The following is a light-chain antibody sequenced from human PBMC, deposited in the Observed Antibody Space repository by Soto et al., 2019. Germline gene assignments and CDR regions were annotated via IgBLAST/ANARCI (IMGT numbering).Light chain of an antibody. CDR1: NIGSKS. CDR3: QVWDSSGDHYV. V-gene: IGLV3-21*04. J-gene: IGLJ1*01. Sequence: SYELTQPPSVSVASGKTARITCGGNNIGSKSVHWYQQKPGQAPVLVIYFDNDRPSGIPERFSGSNSGNTATLTISRVEAGDEADYYCQVWDSSGDHYVFGTGTKLTVL. CDR2: FDN.